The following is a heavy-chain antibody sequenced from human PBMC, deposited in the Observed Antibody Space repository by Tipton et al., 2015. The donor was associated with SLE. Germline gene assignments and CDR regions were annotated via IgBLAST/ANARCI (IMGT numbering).Heavy chain of an antibody. CDR1: GGTFSSYS. V-gene: IGHV1-69*01. Sequence: QSGPEVKKPGSSVKVSCKASGGTFSSYSISWVRQAPGQGLEWMGGIIPIFGTANYAQKFQGRVTITAEESTSTAYMELSSLRSEDTAVYYCARRAGGSGSPWYFDLWGRGTLVTVSS. D-gene: IGHD3-10*01. J-gene: IGHJ2*01. CDR2: IIPIFGTA. CDR3: ARRAGGSGSPWYFDL.